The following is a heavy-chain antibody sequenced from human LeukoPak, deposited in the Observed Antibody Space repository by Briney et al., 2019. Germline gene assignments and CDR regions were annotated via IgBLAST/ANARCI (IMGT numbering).Heavy chain of an antibody. CDR3: ARDLSNYGDYEYYFDY. CDR1: GFTFSTLP. Sequence: GGSLRLSCSASGFTFSTLPMHWVRQAPGKGLEWVALISNDGGNKYYADSIKGRFTISRDNSKNTLYLQMNSLRSDDTAVYYCARDLSNYGDYEYYFDYWGQGTLVTVSS. V-gene: IGHV3-30*04. CDR2: ISNDGGNK. J-gene: IGHJ4*02. D-gene: IGHD4-17*01.